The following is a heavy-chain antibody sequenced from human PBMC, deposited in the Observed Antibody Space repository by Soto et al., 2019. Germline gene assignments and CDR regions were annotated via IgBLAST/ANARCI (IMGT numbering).Heavy chain of an antibody. V-gene: IGHV1-18*01. Sequence: ASVKVSCKASGYTFTSHGISWVRQAPGQGLEWMGWISAYNGNTNYAQKLQGRVTMTTDTSTSTAYMELRSLRSDDTAVYYCARDYYAVVVAATVRYFQHWGQGTLVTVSS. CDR1: GYTFTSHG. D-gene: IGHD2-15*01. J-gene: IGHJ1*01. CDR3: ARDYYAVVVAATVRYFQH. CDR2: ISAYNGNT.